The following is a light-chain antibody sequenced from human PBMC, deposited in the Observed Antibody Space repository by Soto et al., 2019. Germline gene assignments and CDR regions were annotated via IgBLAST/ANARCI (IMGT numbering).Light chain of an antibody. Sequence: EIVLTQSPGTLSLSPGERATLSCRASQSVSSTYLAWYPQKPGQAPRLIIYGASSRAPGNPDRFSGSGSGTDITLTISRLEPEDFAVYYCQKYGSLTSSTFGQGTKVEIK. CDR1: QSVSSTY. J-gene: IGKJ1*01. CDR2: GAS. V-gene: IGKV3-20*01. CDR3: QKYGSLTSST.